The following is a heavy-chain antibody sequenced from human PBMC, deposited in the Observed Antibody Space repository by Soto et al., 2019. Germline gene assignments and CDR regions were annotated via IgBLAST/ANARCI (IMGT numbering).Heavy chain of an antibody. J-gene: IGHJ6*02. CDR1: GYTFTSYG. Sequence: ASEKVSCKASGYTFTSYGISWVRQAPGQGLEWMGWISAYNGNTNYAQKLQGRVTMTTDTSTSTAYMELRSLRSDDTAVYYCARDRIAALFRYGMDVWGQGTTVTVS. CDR2: ISAYNGNT. D-gene: IGHD6-13*01. CDR3: ARDRIAALFRYGMDV. V-gene: IGHV1-18*04.